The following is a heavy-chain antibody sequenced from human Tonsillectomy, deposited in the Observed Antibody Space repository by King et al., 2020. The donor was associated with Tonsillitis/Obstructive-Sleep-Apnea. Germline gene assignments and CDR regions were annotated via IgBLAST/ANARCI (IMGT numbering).Heavy chain of an antibody. CDR3: AKISSWEFLRYLDY. J-gene: IGHJ4*02. CDR2: ISGSGATT. D-gene: IGHD3-10*01. CDR1: GFTFSTYA. Sequence: VQLVESGGLLLQPGGSLRLSCAASGFTFSTYAMSWVRQAPGKGLEWVSSISGSGATTYDADSVKGRFTISRDNSKNTLYLQMNTLIAEDTAIYYCAKISSWEFLRYLDYWGQGTLVTVYS. V-gene: IGHV3-23*04.